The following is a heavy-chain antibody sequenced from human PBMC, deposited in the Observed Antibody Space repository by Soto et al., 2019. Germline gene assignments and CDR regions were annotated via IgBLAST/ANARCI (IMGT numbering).Heavy chain of an antibody. D-gene: IGHD6-6*01. CDR3: AVQQLELKSPRDY. V-gene: IGHV1-69*02. Sequence: QVQLVQSGAEVKKPGSSVKFSCKASGGTFSSYTISWVRQAPGQGLEWMGRIIPILGIANYAQKFQGRVTITADKSTSTAYMELSSLRSEDTAVYYVAVQQLELKSPRDYCGQGTLVTVSS. CDR1: GGTFSSYT. J-gene: IGHJ4*02. CDR2: IIPILGIA.